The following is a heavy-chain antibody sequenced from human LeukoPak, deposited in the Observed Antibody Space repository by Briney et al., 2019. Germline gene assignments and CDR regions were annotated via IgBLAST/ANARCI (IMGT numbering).Heavy chain of an antibody. J-gene: IGHJ4*02. V-gene: IGHV4-34*01. CDR1: GGSFSGYY. D-gene: IGHD3-10*01. CDR3: ARGITFDY. CDR2: INHSGST. Sequence: SETLSLTCAVYGGSFSGYYWSWIRQPPGKGLEWIGEINHSGSTNYDPSLKSRVTISVDTSKNQFSLKLSSVTAADTAVYYCARGITFDYWGQGTLVTVSS.